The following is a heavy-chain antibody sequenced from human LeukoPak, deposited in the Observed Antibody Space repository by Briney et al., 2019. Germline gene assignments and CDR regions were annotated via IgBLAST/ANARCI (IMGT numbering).Heavy chain of an antibody. CDR3: ARDRSGVDAFDI. CDR1: GGTFSSYA. Sequence: GASVKVSCKASGGTFSSYAISWVRQAPGQGLEWMGGIIPIFGTANYAQKFQGRVTITTDESTSIAYMELSSLRYEDTAVYYCARDRSGVDAFDIWGQGTMVTVSS. J-gene: IGHJ3*02. V-gene: IGHV1-69*05. D-gene: IGHD5-12*01. CDR2: IIPIFGTA.